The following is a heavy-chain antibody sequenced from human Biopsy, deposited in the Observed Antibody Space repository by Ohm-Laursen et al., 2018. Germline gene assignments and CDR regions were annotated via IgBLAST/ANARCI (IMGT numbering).Heavy chain of an antibody. Sequence: ASSVKVSCKASGDSFTSYAIGWVRQAPGQGLEWMGGIIPIPNVATYAQKFQGRITITADESTSTAYMELSSLTSDDTAVYYCARGRRLPAAISSYYYAMDVWGQGTTVTVSS. D-gene: IGHD2-2*01. CDR1: GDSFTSYA. J-gene: IGHJ6*02. V-gene: IGHV1-69*01. CDR2: IIPIPNVA. CDR3: ARGRRLPAAISSYYYAMDV.